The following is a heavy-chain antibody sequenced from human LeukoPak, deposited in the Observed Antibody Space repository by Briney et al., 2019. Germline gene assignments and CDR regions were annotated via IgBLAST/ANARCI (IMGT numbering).Heavy chain of an antibody. CDR3: AKGVSSIAARPIDY. Sequence: GGSLRLSCAASGFTFSIYAMSWVRQAPGKGLEWVSAISGSGGSTYYADSVKGRFTISRDNSKNTLYLQMNSLRAEDTAVYYCAKGVSSIAARPIDYWGQGTLVTVSS. D-gene: IGHD6-6*01. CDR1: GFTFSIYA. J-gene: IGHJ4*02. CDR2: ISGSGGST. V-gene: IGHV3-23*01.